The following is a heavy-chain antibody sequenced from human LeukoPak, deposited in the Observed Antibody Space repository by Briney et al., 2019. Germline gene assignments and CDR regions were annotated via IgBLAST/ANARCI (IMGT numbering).Heavy chain of an antibody. CDR3: AKEGPKYQLLSWFDP. Sequence: GGSLRLSCAASGFTFSSYGMHWVRQAPGKGLEWVAVISYDGTKKYYADSVKGRVTISRDNSKNTLNLQMNSLRVEDTAVYYCAKEGPKYQLLSWFDPWGQGTLVTVSS. J-gene: IGHJ5*02. D-gene: IGHD2-2*01. CDR2: ISYDGTKK. CDR1: GFTFSSYG. V-gene: IGHV3-30*18.